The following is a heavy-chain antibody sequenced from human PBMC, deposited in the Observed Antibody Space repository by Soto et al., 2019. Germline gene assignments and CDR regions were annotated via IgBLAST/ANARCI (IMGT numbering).Heavy chain of an antibody. V-gene: IGHV3-30*18. CDR2: ISYDGSNK. Sequence: QVQLVESGGGVVQPGRYLRLSCAASGFTFSSYGMHWVRQAPCKGLEWVAVISYDGSNKYYADSVKGRFTISRDNSKNTLYLQMNSLRAEDTAVYYCAKRGIAVAGHDYWGQGTLVTVSS. CDR3: AKRGIAVAGHDY. J-gene: IGHJ4*02. CDR1: GFTFSSYG. D-gene: IGHD6-19*01.